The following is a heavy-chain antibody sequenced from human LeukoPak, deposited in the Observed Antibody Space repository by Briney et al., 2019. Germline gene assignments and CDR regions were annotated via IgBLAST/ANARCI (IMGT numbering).Heavy chain of an antibody. CDR2: MNPNSGNT. J-gene: IGHJ4*02. Sequence: GASVKVSCKASGYTFTSYDINWVRQAPGQGLEWMGWMNPNSGNTGYAQKFQGRVTMTRNTSISTAYMELSSLRSEDTAVYYCARLREYDSSGYYYGYWGQGTLVTVSS. CDR3: ARLREYDSSGYYYGY. CDR1: GYTFTSYD. D-gene: IGHD3-22*01. V-gene: IGHV1-8*01.